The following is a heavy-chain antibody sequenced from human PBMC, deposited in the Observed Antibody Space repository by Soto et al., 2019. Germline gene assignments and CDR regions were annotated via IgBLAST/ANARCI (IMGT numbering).Heavy chain of an antibody. V-gene: IGHV3-23*01. J-gene: IGHJ5*02. D-gene: IGHD2-15*01. Sequence: GGSLRLSCAASGFNFSIYAMSCVRQSPGKGLEWVSAISGSGGSTYYADSVKGRFTVSRDNAKNTLYLDLSSVRQDDTALYFWAKPPRLLTHWFDPWGQGTVVTV. CDR3: AKPPRLLTHWFDP. CDR1: GFNFSIYA. CDR2: ISGSGGST.